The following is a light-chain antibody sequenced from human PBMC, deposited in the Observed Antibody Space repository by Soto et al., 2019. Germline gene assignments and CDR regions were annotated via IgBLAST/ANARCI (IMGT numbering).Light chain of an antibody. CDR3: NSYTTSNTRQTV. CDR2: DVS. Sequence: QSVLTQPASVSGSPGQSITISCTGTSSDVVGYNYVSWYQQHPGKAPKFMIYDVSNRPSGVSTRFSGSKSGNTASLTISGLQAEDEADYYCNSYTTSNTRQTVFGTGTKVTVL. J-gene: IGLJ1*01. V-gene: IGLV2-14*01. CDR1: SSDVVGYNY.